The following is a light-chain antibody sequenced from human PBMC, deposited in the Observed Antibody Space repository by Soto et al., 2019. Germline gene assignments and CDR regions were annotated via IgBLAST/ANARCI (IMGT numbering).Light chain of an antibody. CDR2: DAS. CDR3: QQRSNWPIT. CDR1: QSVSSY. V-gene: IGKV3-11*01. Sequence: EIVLTQSPGTLSFSPGERATLSCWASQSVSSYLAWYQQKPGQAPRLLIYDASNRATGIPARFSGSGSGTDFTLTISSLEPEDFAFYYCQQRSNWPITLGQGTRLEIK. J-gene: IGKJ5*01.